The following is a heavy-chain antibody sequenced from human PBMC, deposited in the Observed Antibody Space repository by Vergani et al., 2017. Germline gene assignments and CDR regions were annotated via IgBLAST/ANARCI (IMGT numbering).Heavy chain of an antibody. D-gene: IGHD2-2*01. V-gene: IGHV1-18*01. CDR3: ARDALWYGSSTSCHDAFDI. J-gene: IGHJ3*02. Sequence: QVQLVQSGAEVKKPGASVKVSCKASGYTFTSYGISWVRQAPGQGLEWMGWISAYNGNTNYAQKLQGRVTMTTDTSTSTAYMVLRSLRSDDTAVYYCARDALWYGSSTSCHDAFDIWGQGTMVTVSS. CDR2: ISAYNGNT. CDR1: GYTFTSYG.